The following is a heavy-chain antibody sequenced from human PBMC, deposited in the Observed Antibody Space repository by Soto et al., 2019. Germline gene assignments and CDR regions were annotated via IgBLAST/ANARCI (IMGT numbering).Heavy chain of an antibody. CDR3: AREPYLPQAYFDY. J-gene: IGHJ4*02. V-gene: IGHV4-30-4*01. CDR1: GDSISSADYF. Sequence: PSETLSLTCSVSGDSISSADYFWTWIRQSPGKGLEWMGYIFHSGTTYYNPSLKGRLLISIENSKNQFSLRLTSVTAADSAVYFCAREPYLPQAYFDYWGPGALVTVSS. CDR2: IFHSGTT.